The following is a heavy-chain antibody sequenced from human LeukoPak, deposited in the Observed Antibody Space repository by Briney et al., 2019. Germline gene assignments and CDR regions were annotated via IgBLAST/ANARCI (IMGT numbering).Heavy chain of an antibody. CDR2: ISGSDYT. CDR3: AKSRNFYYYFMEV. V-gene: IGHV3-23*01. Sequence: GGSLRLSCTASGFNFSDYGMIWVPQAPGKGLEWVSGISGSDYTDHADSVKGRFTISSDNSKNTLYLQMNSLRAEDTALYYCAKSRNFYYYFMEVSGRGTKVTISS. J-gene: IGHJ6*03. CDR1: GFNFSDYG.